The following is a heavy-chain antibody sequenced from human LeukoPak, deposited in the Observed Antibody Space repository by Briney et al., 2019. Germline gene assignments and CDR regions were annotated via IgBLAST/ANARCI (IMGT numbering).Heavy chain of an antibody. CDR2: IYHSGST. J-gene: IGHJ4*02. CDR3: ARGNYYDSSGYNYFDY. D-gene: IGHD3-22*01. V-gene: IGHV4-30-2*01. Sequence: SETLSLTCAVSGGSISSGGYSWSWIRQPPGKGLEWIGYIYHSGSTYYNPSLKSRVTISVDTSKNQFSLKLSSVTAADTAVYYCARGNYYDSSGYNYFDYWGQGTLVTVSS. CDR1: GGSISSGGYS.